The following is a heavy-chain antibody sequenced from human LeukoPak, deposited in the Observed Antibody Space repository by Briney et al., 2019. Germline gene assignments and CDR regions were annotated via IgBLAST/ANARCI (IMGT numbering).Heavy chain of an antibody. CDR2: IIPIFGTA. J-gene: IGHJ4*02. Sequence: SVKVSCKASGGTFSSYAISWVRQAPGQGLKWMGGIIPIFGTANYAQKFQGRVTITADESTSTAYMELSSLRSEDTAVYYCARNIVAHDYDYFDYWGQGTLVTVSS. CDR1: GGTFSSYA. CDR3: ARNIVAHDYDYFDY. D-gene: IGHD5-12*01. V-gene: IGHV1-69*13.